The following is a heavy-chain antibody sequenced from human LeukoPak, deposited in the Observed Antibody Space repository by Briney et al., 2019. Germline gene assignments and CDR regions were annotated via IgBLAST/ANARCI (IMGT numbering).Heavy chain of an antibody. V-gene: IGHV4-31*03. CDR2: IYYSGST. CDR1: GGSISSGGYS. Sequence: SETLSLTCTVSGGSISSGGYSWSWIRQHPGKGLEWIGYIYYSGSTYYNPSLKSRVTISVDTSKNQFSLKLSSVTAADTAVYYCARADYSSYVAYWGQGTLVTVSS. D-gene: IGHD6-6*01. J-gene: IGHJ4*02. CDR3: ARADYSSYVAY.